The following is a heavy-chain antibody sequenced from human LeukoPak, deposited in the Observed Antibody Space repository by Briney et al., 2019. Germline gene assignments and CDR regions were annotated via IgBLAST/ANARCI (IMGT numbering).Heavy chain of an antibody. V-gene: IGHV3-53*01. Sequence: GGSLRLSCAASGFTFSSYAMSWVRQAPGKGLEWVSVIYSGGSIYYADSVKGRFTISRDNSKNTLYLQMNSLRAEDTAVYYCARDLGSSPDYWGQGTLVTVSS. J-gene: IGHJ4*02. CDR3: ARDLGSSPDY. CDR1: GFTFSSYA. CDR2: IYSGGSI. D-gene: IGHD6-13*01.